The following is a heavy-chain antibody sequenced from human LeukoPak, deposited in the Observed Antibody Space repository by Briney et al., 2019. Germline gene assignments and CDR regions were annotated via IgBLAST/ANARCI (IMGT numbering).Heavy chain of an antibody. D-gene: IGHD6-6*01. CDR1: GFTFSSYE. J-gene: IGHJ4*02. CDR2: ISSSGSTI. CDR3: ARESFAARWD. Sequence: QPGGSLRLSCAASGFTFSSYEMNWVRQAPGKGLEWVSYISSSGSTIYYADSVKGRFTISRDNAKNSLYLQMNSLRAEDTAVYYCARESFAARWDWGKGTLSPSPQ. V-gene: IGHV3-48*03.